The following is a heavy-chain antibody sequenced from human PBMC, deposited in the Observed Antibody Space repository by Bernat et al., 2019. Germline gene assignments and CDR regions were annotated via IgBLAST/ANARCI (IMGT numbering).Heavy chain of an antibody. Sequence: EVQLLESGGGLVQPGGSLRLSCAASGFTFSSYAMSWVRQAPGKGQEWVSSISGSGGTKYYVDSVKGRFTISRDNSKNTLYLQMNSLRAEDTAIYYCAKGSRFGEFDPWGQGTLVTVSS. CDR2: ISGSGGTK. V-gene: IGHV3-23*01. CDR1: GFTFSSYA. J-gene: IGHJ5*02. D-gene: IGHD3-10*01. CDR3: AKGSRFGEFDP.